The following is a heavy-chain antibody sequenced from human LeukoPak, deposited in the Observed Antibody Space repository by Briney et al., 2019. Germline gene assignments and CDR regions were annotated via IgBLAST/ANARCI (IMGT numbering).Heavy chain of an antibody. CDR1: GYTFTGYY. Sequence: ASVKVSCKASGYTFTGYYMHWVRQAPGQGLEWMGWINPNSGGTNYAQKFQGRVTMTRDTSISTAYMELSRLRSDDTAVYYCARDRRIPAALSGNWLDPWGQGTLVTVSS. J-gene: IGHJ5*02. V-gene: IGHV1-2*02. CDR2: INPNSGGT. CDR3: ARDRRIPAALSGNWLDP. D-gene: IGHD2-2*01.